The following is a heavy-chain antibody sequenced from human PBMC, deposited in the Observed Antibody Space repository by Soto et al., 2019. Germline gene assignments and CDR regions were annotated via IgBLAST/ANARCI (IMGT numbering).Heavy chain of an antibody. CDR3: ARDADYGGSRGGMDV. CDR1: GGSVNNANYF. CDR2: IYYSGST. Sequence: QVRLEESGPGLVKPSETLSLICSVSGGSVNNANYFWNWIRHHPENGLEWIGYIYYSGSTRYNPSCMPRATLSIDTSKNQFSLRLNSVTVADTAVYFCARDADYGGSRGGMDVWGRGTTVTVSS. D-gene: IGHD4-17*01. V-gene: IGHV4-31*03. J-gene: IGHJ6*02.